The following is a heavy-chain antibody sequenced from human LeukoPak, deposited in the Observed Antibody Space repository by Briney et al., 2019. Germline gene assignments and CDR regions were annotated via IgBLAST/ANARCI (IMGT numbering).Heavy chain of an antibody. CDR3: ARGREWRHYDSSGYPNWFDH. CDR1: GYTFTSYA. J-gene: IGHJ5*02. Sequence: ASVKVSCKASGYTFTSYAMHWVRQAPGQRLEWMGWINAGNGNTKYSQKFQGRVTITRDTSASTAYMELSSLRSEDTAVYYCARGREWRHYDSSGYPNWFDHWGQGTLVTVSS. V-gene: IGHV1-3*01. CDR2: INAGNGNT. D-gene: IGHD3-22*01.